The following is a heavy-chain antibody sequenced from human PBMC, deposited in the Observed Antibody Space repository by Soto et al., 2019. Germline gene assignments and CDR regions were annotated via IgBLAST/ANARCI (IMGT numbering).Heavy chain of an antibody. V-gene: IGHV3-30*18. CDR2: ISYDGSNK. Sequence: QVQLVESGGGVVQPGRSLRLSCAASGFTFSSYVMHWVRQAPGKGLEWVAVISYDGSNKYYADSVKGRFTVSRDNSKNTLYQQMNSLRTEDTAVYYCAKDLRRWKRAAGDSWGQGTLVTVSS. CDR3: AKDLRRWKRAAGDS. D-gene: IGHD2-15*01. J-gene: IGHJ4*02. CDR1: GFTFSSYV.